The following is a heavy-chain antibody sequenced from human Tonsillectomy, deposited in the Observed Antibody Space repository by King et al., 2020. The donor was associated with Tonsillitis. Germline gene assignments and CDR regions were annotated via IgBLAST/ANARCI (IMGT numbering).Heavy chain of an antibody. CDR3: ARESTGTTLFDY. Sequence: VQLVESGGDLVQPGGSLRLSCAASGFPFSNYYMHLVRQAAGKGLEWVSAIDTAGDTYYPRSVKGRFTISREDAKNSIYLQMNNLRAEDTAVYYCARESTGTTLFDYWGQGTLVTVSS. V-gene: IGHV3-13*01. D-gene: IGHD1-7*01. CDR1: GFPFSNYY. J-gene: IGHJ4*02. CDR2: IDTAGDT.